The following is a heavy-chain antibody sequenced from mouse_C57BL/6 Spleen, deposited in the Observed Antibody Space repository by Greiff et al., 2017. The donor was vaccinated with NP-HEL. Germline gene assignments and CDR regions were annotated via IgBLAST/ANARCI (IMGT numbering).Heavy chain of an antibody. Sequence: EVKLMESGGGLVQSGRSLRLSCATSGFTFSDFYMEWVRQAPGKGLEWIAASRNKANDYTTEYSASVKGRFIVSRDTSQSILYLQMNALRAEDTAIYYCARDGTYYYGSRGDWYFDVWGTGTTVTVSS. V-gene: IGHV7-1*01. CDR1: GFTFSDFY. J-gene: IGHJ1*03. CDR2: SRNKANDYTT. D-gene: IGHD1-1*01. CDR3: ARDGTYYYGSRGDWYFDV.